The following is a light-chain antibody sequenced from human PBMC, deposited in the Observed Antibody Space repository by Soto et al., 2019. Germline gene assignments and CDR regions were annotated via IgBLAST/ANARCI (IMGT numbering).Light chain of an antibody. V-gene: IGLV2-8*01. Sequence: QSALTQPPCASGSPGQSVTISCTGTSSDVGGYDFVSWFQQHPGKVPKLMIYEVTKRPSGVPDRFSGSKSGNTASLTVSGLQPEDEGDYYCSSYAGTVNFVIFGGGTKLTVL. CDR1: SSDVGGYDF. J-gene: IGLJ2*01. CDR2: EVT. CDR3: SSYAGTVNFVI.